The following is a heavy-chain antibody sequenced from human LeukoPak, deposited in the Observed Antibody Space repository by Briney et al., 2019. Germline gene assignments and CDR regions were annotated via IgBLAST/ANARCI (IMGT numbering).Heavy chain of an antibody. CDR2: ISSSSSYI. V-gene: IGHV3-21*01. CDR3: ARAFHDILTGLAYYFDY. J-gene: IGHJ4*02. Sequence: GGSLRLSCAASGFTFSSYSMNWVRQAPGKGLEWVSSISSSSSYINYADSVKGRFTISRDNAKNSLYLQMNSLRAVDTAVYYCARAFHDILTGLAYYFDYWGQGTLVTVSS. CDR1: GFTFSSYS. D-gene: IGHD3-9*01.